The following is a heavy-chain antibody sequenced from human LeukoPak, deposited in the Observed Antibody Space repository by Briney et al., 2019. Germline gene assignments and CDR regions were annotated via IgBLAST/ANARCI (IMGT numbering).Heavy chain of an antibody. CDR1: GGTFSSYT. V-gene: IGHV1-69*02. D-gene: IGHD2-8*01. J-gene: IGHJ4*02. CDR2: ITPILGIA. Sequence: SVKVSCYASGGTFSSYTISWVRQAPGQGLEWMGRITPILGIANYAQKFQGRVTITADKSTSTAYMELSSLRSEDTAVYYCARKSGYCTNGVCYHYFDYWGQGTLVTVSS. CDR3: ARKSGYCTNGVCYHYFDY.